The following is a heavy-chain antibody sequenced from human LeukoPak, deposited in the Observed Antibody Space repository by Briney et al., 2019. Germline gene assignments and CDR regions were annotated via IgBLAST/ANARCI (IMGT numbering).Heavy chain of an antibody. CDR1: GFTCDDYA. Sequence: GGSLRLSCAASGFTCDDYAMHWVRQAPGKGLEWVSGISWNSGSIGYADSVKGRFTISRDNAKNSLYLQMNSLRAEDMALYYCAKDIGSIAAAETGYFDYWGQGTLVTVSS. J-gene: IGHJ4*02. D-gene: IGHD6-13*01. CDR3: AKDIGSIAAAETGYFDY. V-gene: IGHV3-9*03. CDR2: ISWNSGSI.